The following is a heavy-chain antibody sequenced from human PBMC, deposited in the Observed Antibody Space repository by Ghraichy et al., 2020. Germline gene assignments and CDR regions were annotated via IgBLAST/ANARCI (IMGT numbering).Heavy chain of an antibody. CDR2: ISSSGSTI. V-gene: IGHV3-11*01. J-gene: IGHJ6*02. Sequence: GGSLRLSCAASGFTFSDYYMSWIRQAPGKGLEWVSYISSSGSTIYYADSVKGRFTISRDNAKNSLYLQMNSLRAEDTAVYYCARDMGRNNYDIYLYGMDVWGQGTTVTVSS. D-gene: IGHD3-9*01. CDR3: ARDMGRNNYDIYLYGMDV. CDR1: GFTFSDYY.